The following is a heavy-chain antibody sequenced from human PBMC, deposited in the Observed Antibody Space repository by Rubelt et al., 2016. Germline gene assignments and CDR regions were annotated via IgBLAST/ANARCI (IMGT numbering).Heavy chain of an antibody. J-gene: IGHJ4*02. D-gene: IGHD6-19*01. V-gene: IGHV4-4*02. CDR3: ARLRAGGSGHY. Sequence: QVQLQESGPGLVKPSGTLSLTCAVSGGSISSNIWWSWVRQPPGKGLEWIGEIYRSGSTNYDPSLKGRVPRSLDKSKNQFSLKRTSVTAADTAVYYCARLRAGGSGHYWGQGTLVTVSS. CDR1: GGSISSNIW. CDR2: IYRSGST.